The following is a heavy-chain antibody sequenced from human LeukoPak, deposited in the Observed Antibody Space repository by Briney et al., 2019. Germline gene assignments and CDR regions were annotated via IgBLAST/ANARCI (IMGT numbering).Heavy chain of an antibody. CDR3: AKDSGAGDYGS. Sequence: GRSLRLSXAASGFTFSSYGMHWVRQAPGKGLEWVAVIWYDGSNKYYADSVKGRFTISRDNSKNTLYLQMNSLRAEDTAVYYCAKDSGAGDYGSWGQGALVTVSS. CDR1: GFTFSSYG. D-gene: IGHD4-17*01. J-gene: IGHJ5*02. CDR2: IWYDGSNK. V-gene: IGHV3-33*06.